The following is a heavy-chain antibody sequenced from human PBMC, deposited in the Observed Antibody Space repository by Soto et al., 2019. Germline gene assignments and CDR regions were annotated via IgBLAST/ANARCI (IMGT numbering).Heavy chain of an antibody. J-gene: IGHJ2*01. CDR2: ISPKFGRT. Sequence: QVQLVQSGPEVKKAGASVKVSCTAPTDYIFLAYGFDWVRQAPGQGLEWMGWISPKFGRTNYARTLQDRFTMTTDVSTNSVSMELRDLRSDDTAVYYCTRDDCNGGSCDGGHYLDLWGRGTPISVSS. CDR3: TRDDCNGGSCDGGHYLDL. V-gene: IGHV1-18*01. CDR1: DYIFLAYG. D-gene: IGHD2-15*01.